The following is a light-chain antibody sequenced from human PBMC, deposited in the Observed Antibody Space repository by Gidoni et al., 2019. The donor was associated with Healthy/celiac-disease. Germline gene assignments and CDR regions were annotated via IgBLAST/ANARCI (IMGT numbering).Light chain of an antibody. CDR2: DAS. CDR1: QDISNY. Sequence: DIQMTQSPSSLSASVGDRVTITCQASQDISNYLNWYQQKPGKAPKLLIYDASNLETGVQSRFSGSGSGTDFTFTISSLQPEDIATYYCQQYDNLPPFTFGGGTKVEIK. J-gene: IGKJ4*01. CDR3: QQYDNLPPFT. V-gene: IGKV1-33*01.